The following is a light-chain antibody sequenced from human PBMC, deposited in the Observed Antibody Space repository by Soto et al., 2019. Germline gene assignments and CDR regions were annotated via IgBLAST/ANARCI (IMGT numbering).Light chain of an antibody. V-gene: IGLV3-21*04. CDR2: YDS. CDR1: NIGSKS. J-gene: IGLJ2*01. CDR3: QVWDSSSDHP. Sequence: SYELTQPPSVSVAPGKTARGTCGGNNIGSKSVHWYQQKPGQAPVLVIYYDSDRPSGIPERFSGSNSGNTATLTISRVAAGDEAAYYCQVWDSSSDHPFGGGTKLTVL.